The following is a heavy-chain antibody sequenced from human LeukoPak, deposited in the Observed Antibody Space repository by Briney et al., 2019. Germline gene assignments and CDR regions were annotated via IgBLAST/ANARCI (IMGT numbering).Heavy chain of an antibody. D-gene: IGHD2-15*01. CDR1: GFTFSSYG. CDR2: IWYDGSNK. V-gene: IGHV3-33*01. Sequence: GGSLRLSCAASGFTFSSYGMHWVRQAPGKGLEWVAVIWYDGSNKYYADSVKGRFTISRDNSKNTLYLQMNSLRAEDTAVYYCARDRALVVRNYYYGMDVWGQGTRSPSP. CDR3: ARDRALVVRNYYYGMDV. J-gene: IGHJ6*02.